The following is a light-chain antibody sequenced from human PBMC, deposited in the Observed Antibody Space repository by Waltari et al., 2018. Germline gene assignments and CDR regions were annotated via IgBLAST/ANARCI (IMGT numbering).Light chain of an antibody. V-gene: IGLV2-11*01. CDR3: SSYAGSYTLRL. CDR2: DVT. Sequence: QSALNQPRAVSRSPGQSVTIPCTGTCSDIGSYNHVPWYQPHPGKVPKLLLYDVTKRPSGVPDRFSGSKSGNTASLTISGLQAEDEADYYCSSYAGSYTLRLFGTGTKVTVL. CDR1: CSDIGSYNH. J-gene: IGLJ1*01.